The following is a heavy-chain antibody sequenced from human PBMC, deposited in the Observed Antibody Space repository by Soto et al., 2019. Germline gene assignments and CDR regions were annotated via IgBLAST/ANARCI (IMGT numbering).Heavy chain of an antibody. D-gene: IGHD6-19*01. V-gene: IGHV4-38-2*01. CDR3: ARGGIAVAGIGGVY. CDR1: CYSISSGYY. J-gene: IGHJ4*02. CDR2: IYHSGST. Sequence: PSETLSLTCAVSCYSISSGYYWGWIRQPPGKGLEWIGSIYHSGSTYYNPSLKGRVTISVDTSKNQFSLKLSSVTAADTAVYYCARGGIAVAGIGGVYWGQGTLVTVSS.